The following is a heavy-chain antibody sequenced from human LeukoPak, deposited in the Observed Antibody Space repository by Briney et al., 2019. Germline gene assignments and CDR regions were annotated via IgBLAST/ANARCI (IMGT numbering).Heavy chain of an antibody. J-gene: IGHJ4*02. CDR3: TRGVEYYYDSSGYYDY. CDR2: IRSKAYGGTT. Sequence: GGSLRLSCAASGLTFSIYATSWVRQAPGKGLEWVGFIRSKAYGGTTEYAASVKGRFTISRDDSKSIAYLQMNSLKTEDTAVYYCTRGVEYYYDSSGYYDYWGQGTLVTVSS. V-gene: IGHV3-49*04. CDR1: GLTFSIYA. D-gene: IGHD3-22*01.